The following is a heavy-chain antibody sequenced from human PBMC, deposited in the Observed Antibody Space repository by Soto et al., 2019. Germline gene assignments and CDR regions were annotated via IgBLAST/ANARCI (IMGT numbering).Heavy chain of an antibody. Sequence: EVQLLESGGGLVQPGGSLRLSCAASGFTFSSYAMSWVRQAPGKGLEWVSAISGSGGSTYYADSVKGRFTISRGNSKNTLYLQMTSLRAEDTSVYYCARRSSGWDFDYWGQGTLVTVSS. CDR2: ISGSGGST. J-gene: IGHJ4*02. CDR3: ARRSSGWDFDY. CDR1: GFTFSSYA. V-gene: IGHV3-23*01. D-gene: IGHD6-19*01.